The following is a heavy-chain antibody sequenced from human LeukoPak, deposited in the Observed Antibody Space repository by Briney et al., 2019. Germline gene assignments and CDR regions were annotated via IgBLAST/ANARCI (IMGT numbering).Heavy chain of an antibody. Sequence: ASVTVSFKASGYTFTIHGISWVRQAPGQGLEWVGWISGYNGNTNYAQKFQGRVTMTTDTSTSTAYMELRSLRSDDTAVYYCARVGYSGYDSGIYWDWGQGTLVTVSS. CDR3: ARVGYSGYDSGIYWD. V-gene: IGHV1-18*01. D-gene: IGHD5-12*01. CDR1: GYTFTIHG. CDR2: ISGYNGNT. J-gene: IGHJ4*02.